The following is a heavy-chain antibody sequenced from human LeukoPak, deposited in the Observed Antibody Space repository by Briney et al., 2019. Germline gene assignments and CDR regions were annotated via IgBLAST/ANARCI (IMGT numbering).Heavy chain of an antibody. Sequence: GGSLRLSCAASGFNFNFYVMNWVRQAPGKRLEWVSGISGSGGCTFYADSVKGRFTISRDNSKNSVFLQMNSLRDEDTAVYYCAKDADDYGDYLLHYWGQGTLVTVSS. CDR2: ISGSGGCT. CDR1: GFNFNFYV. CDR3: AKDADDYGDYLLHY. D-gene: IGHD4-17*01. J-gene: IGHJ4*02. V-gene: IGHV3-23*01.